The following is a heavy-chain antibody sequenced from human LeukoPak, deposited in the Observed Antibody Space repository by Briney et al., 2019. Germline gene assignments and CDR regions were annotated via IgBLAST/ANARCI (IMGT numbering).Heavy chain of an antibody. J-gene: IGHJ4*02. CDR3: ARVASPTVVVPAAPDY. D-gene: IGHD2-2*01. CDR2: ISYDGSNK. V-gene: IGHV3-30-3*01. CDR1: GFTFSSYA. Sequence: GGSLRLSCAASGFTFSSYAMHWVRQAPGKGLEWVAVISYDGSNKYYADSVKGRFTISRDNSKNTLYLQMNSLRAEDTAVYYCARVASPTVVVPAAPDYWGQGTLVTVSS.